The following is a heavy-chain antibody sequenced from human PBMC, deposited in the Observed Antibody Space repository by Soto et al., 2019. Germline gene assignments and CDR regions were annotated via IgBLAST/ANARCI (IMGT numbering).Heavy chain of an antibody. CDR2: IYHSGST. CDR3: ARLDYDILTGYLYYFDY. V-gene: IGHV4-4*02. D-gene: IGHD3-9*01. Sequence: QVQLQESGPGLVKPSGTLSLTCAVSGGSISSSNWWSWVRQPPGKGLEWIGEIYHSGSTNYNPSLKSQVTISVDKSKNQFSLKLSSVTAADTAVYYCARLDYDILTGYLYYFDYWGQGTLVTVSS. J-gene: IGHJ4*02. CDR1: GGSISSSNW.